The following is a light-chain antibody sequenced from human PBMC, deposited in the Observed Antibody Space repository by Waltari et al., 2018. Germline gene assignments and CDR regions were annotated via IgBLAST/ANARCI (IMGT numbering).Light chain of an antibody. CDR3: QQYATYPRT. V-gene: IGKV1-5*03. CDR1: QSFSNA. J-gene: IGKJ1*01. Sequence: DIQMTQSPSTLSASVGDRVTITCRASQSFSNALAWYQQKPGKAPKPLIYRASTLEIGVPSRFSGSGSGKDFIRTISSLQPDDLATYYCQQYATYPRTFAQGTKVEVK. CDR2: RAS.